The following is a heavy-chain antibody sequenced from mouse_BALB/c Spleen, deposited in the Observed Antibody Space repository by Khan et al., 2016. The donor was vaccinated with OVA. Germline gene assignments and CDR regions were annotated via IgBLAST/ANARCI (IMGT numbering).Heavy chain of an antibody. Sequence: EVELVESGGGLVKPGGSLKLSCVASGFAFSSYDMSWVRQTPEKRLEWVAIIGSGGGYSYYSDSVKGRFTISRDNARDTLYLQMSSLRSEDTALYYGARTSAYWGQGTLVTVSA. V-gene: IGHV5-9*02. J-gene: IGHJ3*01. CDR1: GFAFSSYD. CDR2: IGSGGGYS. CDR3: ARTSAY.